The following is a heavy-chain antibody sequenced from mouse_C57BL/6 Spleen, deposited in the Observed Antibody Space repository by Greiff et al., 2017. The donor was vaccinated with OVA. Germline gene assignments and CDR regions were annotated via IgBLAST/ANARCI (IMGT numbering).Heavy chain of an antibody. CDR3: ARYYYGSSYRYLDV. D-gene: IGHD1-1*01. J-gene: IGHJ1*03. CDR1: GFSLTSYA. CDR2: IWTGGGT. Sequence: VKLVESGPGLVAPSQSLSITCTVSGFSLTSYAISWVRQPPGKGLEWLGVIWTGGGTNYNSALKSRLSISKDNSKSQVFLKMNSLQTDDTARYYCARYYYGSSYRYLDVWGTGTTVTVSS. V-gene: IGHV2-9-1*01.